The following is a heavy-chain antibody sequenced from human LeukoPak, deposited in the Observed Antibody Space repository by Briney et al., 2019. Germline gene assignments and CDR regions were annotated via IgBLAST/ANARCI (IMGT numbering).Heavy chain of an antibody. V-gene: IGHV4-39*01. CDR3: ARGGRLKGYHAVFDP. CDR1: GGSISSSSYY. Sequence: PSETLSLTCTVSGGSISSSSYYWGWIRQPPGKGLEWIGSIYYSGSTYYNPSLKSRVTISVDTSKNQFSLKLSSVTAADTAVYYCARGGRLKGYHAVFDPWGQGTLVTVSS. J-gene: IGHJ5*02. D-gene: IGHD3-16*01. CDR2: IYYSGST.